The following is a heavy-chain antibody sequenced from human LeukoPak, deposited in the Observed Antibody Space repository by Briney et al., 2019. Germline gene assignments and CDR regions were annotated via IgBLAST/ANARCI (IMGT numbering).Heavy chain of an antibody. CDR3: ARDDCTGSSCYLDY. Sequence: GGSLRLSCAASGFTFSSYGMHWVRQAPGKGLEWVAVIWYDGSNKYYADSVKGRFTISRDNSKNTLHLQMNSLRAEDTAVYYCARDDCTGSSCYLDYWGQGTLVTVSS. J-gene: IGHJ4*02. CDR1: GFTFSSYG. V-gene: IGHV3-33*01. D-gene: IGHD2-15*01. CDR2: IWYDGSNK.